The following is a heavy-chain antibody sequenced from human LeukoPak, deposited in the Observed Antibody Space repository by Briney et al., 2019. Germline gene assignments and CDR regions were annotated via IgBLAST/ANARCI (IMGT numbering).Heavy chain of an antibody. J-gene: IGHJ4*02. CDR2: ISYDGGHE. V-gene: IGHV3-30-3*01. CDR1: GFSFSSYA. CDR3: ARDLALGGFDY. D-gene: IGHD3-16*01. Sequence: GGSLRLSCAASGFSFSSYAMHWVRQAPGKGLEWVAVISYDGGHEYYSDSVKGRFTISRDNSKNTLYLQMNTLRDEDTAVYHCARDLALGGFDYWGQGALLTVSS.